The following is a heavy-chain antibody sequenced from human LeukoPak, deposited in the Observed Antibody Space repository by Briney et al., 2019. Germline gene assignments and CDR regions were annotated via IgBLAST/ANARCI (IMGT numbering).Heavy chain of an antibody. V-gene: IGHV4-30-4*08. J-gene: IGHJ4*02. Sequence: PSQTLSLTCTVSGGSISSGDYYWSWIRQPPGKGLEWIGYIYYSGSTYYNPSLKSRVTISVDTSKNQFSLKLSSVTAADTAVYYCARWSIVGAYDLFDDWGRGTLVTVSS. CDR3: ARWSIVGAYDLFDD. D-gene: IGHD1-26*01. CDR2: IYYSGST. CDR1: GGSISSGDYY.